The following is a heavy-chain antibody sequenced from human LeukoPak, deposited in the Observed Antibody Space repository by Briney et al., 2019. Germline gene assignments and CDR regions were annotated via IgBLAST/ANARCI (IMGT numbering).Heavy chain of an antibody. J-gene: IGHJ4*02. D-gene: IGHD3-10*01. Sequence: PSETLSLTCTVSGGSISSYYWSWIRQPPGKGLEWIGHIYYSGSTNYNPSLKSRVTISVDTSKNQFSLKLSSVTAADTAVYYCARGRNVWFGELSRGGLVDYWGQGTLVTVSS. CDR2: IYYSGST. CDR3: ARGRNVWFGELSRGGLVDY. CDR1: GGSISSYY. V-gene: IGHV4-59*01.